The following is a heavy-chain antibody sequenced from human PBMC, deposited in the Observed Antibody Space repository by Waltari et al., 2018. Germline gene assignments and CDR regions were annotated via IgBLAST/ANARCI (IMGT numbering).Heavy chain of an antibody. CDR2: IYTSGST. Sequence: QVQLQESGPGLVKPSETLSLTCTVSGGSISSYYWSWIRQPAGKGLEWIGRIYTSGSTNYNPSLKSRVTMSVDTSKNQFSLKLSSVTAADTAVYYCAGLGYCSGGSCPYYYYMDVWGKGTTVTVSS. J-gene: IGHJ6*03. D-gene: IGHD2-15*01. CDR3: AGLGYCSGGSCPYYYYMDV. V-gene: IGHV4-4*07. CDR1: GGSISSYY.